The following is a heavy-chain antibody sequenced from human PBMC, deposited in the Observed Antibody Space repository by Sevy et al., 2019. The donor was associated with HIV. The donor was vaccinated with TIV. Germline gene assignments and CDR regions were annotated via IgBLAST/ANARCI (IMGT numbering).Heavy chain of an antibody. Sequence: GGSLRLSCAASGFTFSVYWMHWVRQAPGKGPVWVARIYGDGSGTNYADSVKGRSTTSRDNSKNTLYLQMNGLRAEDTAVYYCERTLAGAVDIWGQGTMVTVSS. V-gene: IGHV3-74*01. CDR3: ERTLAGAVDI. CDR1: GFTFSVYW. CDR2: IYGDGSGT. J-gene: IGHJ3*02.